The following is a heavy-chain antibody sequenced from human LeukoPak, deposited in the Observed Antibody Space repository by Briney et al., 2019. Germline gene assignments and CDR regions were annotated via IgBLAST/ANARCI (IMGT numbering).Heavy chain of an antibody. V-gene: IGHV4-59*11. J-gene: IGHJ6*03. Sequence: SETLSLTCTVSGGSISSHYWSWIRQPPGKGLEWIGYIYYSGSTNYNPSLKSRVTISVDTSKNQFSLKLSSVTAADTAVYYCARVVYGSSWTINYYYYMDVWGKGTTVTVSS. CDR3: ARVVYGSSWTINYYYYMDV. D-gene: IGHD6-13*01. CDR1: GGSISSHY. CDR2: IYYSGST.